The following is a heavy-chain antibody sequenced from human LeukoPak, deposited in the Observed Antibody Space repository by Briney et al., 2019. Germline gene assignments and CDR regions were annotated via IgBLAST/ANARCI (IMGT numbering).Heavy chain of an antibody. CDR1: GFTFSSYA. V-gene: IGHV3-30-3*01. D-gene: IGHD3-3*01. Sequence: PGRSLRLSCAASGFTFSSYAMHRVRQAPGKGLEWVAVISYDGSNKYYADSVKGRFTISGDNSKNTLYLQMNSLRAEDTAVYYCAKDPSKGFLEPHFDYWGQGTLVTVSS. CDR3: AKDPSKGFLEPHFDY. J-gene: IGHJ4*02. CDR2: ISYDGSNK.